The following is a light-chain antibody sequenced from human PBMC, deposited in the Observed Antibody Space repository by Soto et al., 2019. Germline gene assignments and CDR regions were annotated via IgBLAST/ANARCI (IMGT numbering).Light chain of an antibody. CDR2: AAS. J-gene: IGKJ1*01. V-gene: IGKV1-12*01. Sequence: DIQMTQSPSSVSASVGDRVTITCRASQDISTWLAWYQQKPGEAPKLLISAASSLETGVPSRFSGSGSATYFTLTISSLQPEDFATYFCQQANSFPPTFGQGTKVEV. CDR1: QDISTW. CDR3: QQANSFPPT.